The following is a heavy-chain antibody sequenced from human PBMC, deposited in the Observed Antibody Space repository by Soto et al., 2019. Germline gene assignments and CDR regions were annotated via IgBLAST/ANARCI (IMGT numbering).Heavy chain of an antibody. CDR2: ISGSGGST. V-gene: IGHV3-23*01. D-gene: IGHD2-15*01. CDR1: GFTFSSYA. Sequence: EVQLLESGGGLVQPGGSLRLSCAASGFTFSSYAMSWVRQAPGKGLEWVSAISGSGGSTYYADSVKGRFTISRDNSKNTLYLQMNSLRAEDTAVYYGATELYSVPATRTELPPPDPAFDIWCQGTMVTVSS. CDR3: ATELYSVPATRTELPPPDPAFDI. J-gene: IGHJ3*02.